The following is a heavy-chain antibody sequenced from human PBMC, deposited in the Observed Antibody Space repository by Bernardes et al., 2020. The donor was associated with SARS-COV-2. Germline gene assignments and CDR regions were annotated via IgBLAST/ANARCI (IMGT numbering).Heavy chain of an antibody. CDR3: AKDRRGSYKFGNWFDP. J-gene: IGHJ5*02. D-gene: IGHD1-1*01. CDR2: ISSSVGNT. CDR1: GFTFSNYA. V-gene: IGHV3-23*01. Sequence: GGSLRLSCAASGFTFSNYAMTWVRQTPGKGLEWVSFISSSVGNTYYADSVNGRFSISRDNSKNTLYLQMNSLRAADTAIYYCAKDRRGSYKFGNWFDPWGPGTLVTVSS.